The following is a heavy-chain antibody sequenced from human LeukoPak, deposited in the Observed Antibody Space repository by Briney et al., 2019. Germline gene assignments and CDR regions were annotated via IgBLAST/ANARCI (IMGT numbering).Heavy chain of an antibody. D-gene: IGHD3-3*01. CDR2: INPNSGGT. CDR1: GYTFTGYY. J-gene: IGHJ4*02. Sequence: ASVKVSCKASGYTFTGYYMHWVRQAPGPGLEWMGWINPNSGGTNYAQKFQGRVTMTRDTSISTAYMELSRLRSDDTAVYYCARSPITIFGVVSDYWGQGTLVTVSS. CDR3: ARSPITIFGVVSDY. V-gene: IGHV1-2*02.